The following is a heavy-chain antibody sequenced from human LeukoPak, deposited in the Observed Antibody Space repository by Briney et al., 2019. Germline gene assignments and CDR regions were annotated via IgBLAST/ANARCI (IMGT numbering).Heavy chain of an antibody. D-gene: IGHD4-17*01. CDR3: ARTDYGDYGSPYYYYMDV. Sequence: KPSETLSLTCTVSGGSIRSYYWSWIRQPPGKGLEGIGYIFYSGGANYNPSLKSRVTISVDTSKNQFSLKLSSVTAADTAVYYCARTDYGDYGSPYYYYMDVWGKGTTVTISS. J-gene: IGHJ6*03. CDR2: IFYSGGA. CDR1: GGSIRSYY. V-gene: IGHV4-59*01.